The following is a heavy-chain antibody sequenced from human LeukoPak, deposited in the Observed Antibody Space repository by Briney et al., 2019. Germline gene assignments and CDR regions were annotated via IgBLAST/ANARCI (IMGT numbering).Heavy chain of an antibody. Sequence: ASVKVSCKASGYTFTGYYMHWVRQAPGQGLEWMGGIIPIFGTANYAQKFQGRVTITADKSTSTAYMELSSLRSEDTAVYYCARSTISRLYFDYWGQGTLVTVSS. V-gene: IGHV1-69*06. D-gene: IGHD5/OR15-5a*01. J-gene: IGHJ4*02. CDR2: IIPIFGTA. CDR3: ARSTISRLYFDY. CDR1: GYTFTGYY.